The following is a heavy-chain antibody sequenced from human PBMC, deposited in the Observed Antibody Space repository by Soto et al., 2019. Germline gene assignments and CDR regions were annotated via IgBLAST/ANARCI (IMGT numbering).Heavy chain of an antibody. V-gene: IGHV1-8*01. CDR2: MNPNSGNT. CDR3: ARGSGSSGDGDNDY. Sequence: ASVKVSCKASGYTFTSYDINWVRQATGQGLEWMGWMNPNSGNTGYAQKFQGRVTMTRNTSISTAYMELSSLRYEDAAVYYCARGSGSSGDGDNDYWGQGTLLTVSS. D-gene: IGHD5-12*01. CDR1: GYTFTSYD. J-gene: IGHJ4*02.